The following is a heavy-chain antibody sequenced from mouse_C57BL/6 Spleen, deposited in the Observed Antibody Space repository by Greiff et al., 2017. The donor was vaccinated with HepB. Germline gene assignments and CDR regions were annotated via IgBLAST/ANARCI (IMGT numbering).Heavy chain of an antibody. V-gene: IGHV5-9*01. CDR3: ARQGYDEEDWFAY. D-gene: IGHD2-2*01. J-gene: IGHJ3*01. CDR2: ISGGGGNT. Sequence: EVHLVESGGGLVKPGGSLKLSCAASGFTFSSYTMSWVRQTPEKRLEWVATISGGGGNTYYPDSVKGRFTISRDNAKNTLYLQMSSLRSEDTALYYCARQGYDEEDWFAYWGQGTLVTVSA. CDR1: GFTFSSYT.